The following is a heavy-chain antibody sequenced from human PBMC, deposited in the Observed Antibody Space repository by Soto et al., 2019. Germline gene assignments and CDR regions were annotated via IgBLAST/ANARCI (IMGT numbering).Heavy chain of an antibody. CDR1: GFTFTSSA. Sequence: ASVKVSCKASGFTFTSSAVQWVRQARGQRLEWIGWSVDGSGNTSYSQKFQERVTITRDMSTSTAYMELSSLRSEDTAVYYCAAGPSSRWLLMAIDYWGQGTLVTVSS. V-gene: IGHV1-58*01. CDR3: AAGPSSRWLLMAIDY. J-gene: IGHJ4*02. D-gene: IGHD6-13*01. CDR2: SVDGSGNT.